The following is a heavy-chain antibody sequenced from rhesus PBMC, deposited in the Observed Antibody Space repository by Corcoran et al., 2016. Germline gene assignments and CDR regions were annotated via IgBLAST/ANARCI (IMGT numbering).Heavy chain of an antibody. CDR3: ATGRTWGISY. J-gene: IGHJ4*01. V-gene: IGHV1-111*02. Sequence: EVQLVQSGAEVMHPGASVTISCKTSGYTFHHYHLHWVRRAPGHGLEWLGRVDPEDGEAIHAQKFQDSVTITADTSTDPFYLELSTLSSADTSVYYCATGRTWGISYWGQGVLVTVSS. CDR2: VDPEDGEA. CDR1: GYTFHHYH. D-gene: IGHD5-42*01.